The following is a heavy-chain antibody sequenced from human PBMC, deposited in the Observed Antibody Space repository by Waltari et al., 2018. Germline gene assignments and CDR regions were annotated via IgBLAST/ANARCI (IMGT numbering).Heavy chain of an antibody. CDR3: ARTTTIKSLDY. CDR1: GYTFTEYY. J-gene: IGHJ4*02. Sequence: EVQLVQSGAEGKKPGATVKISCKASGYTFTEYYMHRVQQAPGKGLEWVGRIDPEDGETKYAEKFQGRATITADTSIDTAYMELSSLRSEDTAIFYCARTTTIKSLDYWGQGTLVTVSS. V-gene: IGHV1-69-2*01. D-gene: IGHD1-7*01. CDR2: IDPEDGET.